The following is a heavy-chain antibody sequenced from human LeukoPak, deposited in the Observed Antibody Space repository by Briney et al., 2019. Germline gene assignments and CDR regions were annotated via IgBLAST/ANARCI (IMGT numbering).Heavy chain of an antibody. CDR2: INHSGST. J-gene: IGHJ6*02. CDR1: GGSFSGHY. Sequence: SETLSLTCAVYGGSFSGHYWNWIRQPPGKGLEWIGGINHSGSTNYNPSLKSRVTISVDTSKNQFSLKLSSVTAADTAVYYCARGRSRVVIRGYGMDVWGQGTTVTVSS. CDR3: ARGRSRVVIRGYGMDV. V-gene: IGHV4-34*01. D-gene: IGHD3-3*01.